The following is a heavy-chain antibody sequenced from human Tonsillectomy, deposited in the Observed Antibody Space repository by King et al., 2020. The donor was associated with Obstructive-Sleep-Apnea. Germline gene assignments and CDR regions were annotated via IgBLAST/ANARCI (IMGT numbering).Heavy chain of an antibody. Sequence: TLKESGPTLVKPTQTLTLTCTFSGFSLSTSGVGVGWIRQPPGKALEWLALIYCNDAKRYSPSLKSRPTITKDTSKNQVVLTMTNMDPVDTATYYCAHRPGDWSFDYWGQGTLVTVSS. CDR1: GFSLSTSGVG. J-gene: IGHJ4*02. CDR3: AHRPGDWSFDY. V-gene: IGHV2-5*01. CDR2: IYCNDAK. D-gene: IGHD7-27*01.